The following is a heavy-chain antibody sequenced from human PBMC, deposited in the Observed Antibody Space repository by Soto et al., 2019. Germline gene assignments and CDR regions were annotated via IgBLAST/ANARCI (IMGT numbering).Heavy chain of an antibody. V-gene: IGHV4-30-4*01. CDR2: IYYSGST. CDR1: GGSISSGDYY. Sequence: QVQLQESGPGLVKPSQTLSLTCTVSGGSISSGDYYWSWIRQPPGKGLEWIGYIYYSGSTYYNPSLKGRVTISVETANNQFSLKLSSVTAADTAVYYCARELDNGDSTSYYYYGMDVWGQGTTVTVSS. J-gene: IGHJ6*02. D-gene: IGHD4-17*01. CDR3: ARELDNGDSTSYYYYGMDV.